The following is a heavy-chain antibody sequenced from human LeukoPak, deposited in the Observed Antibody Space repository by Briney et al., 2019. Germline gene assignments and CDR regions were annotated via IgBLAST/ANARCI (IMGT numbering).Heavy chain of an antibody. V-gene: IGHV3-48*04. Sequence: GGSLRLSCAASGLSLSSNNMHWVRQAPGGGLEWLSYISAGSGTVFSADSVKGRFSISRDNARESLFLQMNSLRVDDTAVYYCTKDLGLRRMTWGRGTLVIDST. J-gene: IGHJ2*01. CDR1: GLSLSSNN. CDR2: ISAGSGTV. CDR3: TKDLGLRRMT. D-gene: IGHD1-14*01.